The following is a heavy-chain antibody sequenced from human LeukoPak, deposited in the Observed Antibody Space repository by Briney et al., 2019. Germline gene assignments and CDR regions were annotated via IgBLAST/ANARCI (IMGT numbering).Heavy chain of an antibody. CDR2: ISYDGDNT. D-gene: IGHD2-8*01. J-gene: IGHJ4*02. CDR3: VLLSLTPG. CDR1: GFTFSTYW. Sequence: GGSLRLSCAASGFTFSTYWMHWVRQAPGKELVWVSRISYDGDNTNYADSVKGRFTISRGNAKNTLYLQMDSLRPEDTAVYYCVLLSLTPGWGQGTLVTVSS. V-gene: IGHV3-74*01.